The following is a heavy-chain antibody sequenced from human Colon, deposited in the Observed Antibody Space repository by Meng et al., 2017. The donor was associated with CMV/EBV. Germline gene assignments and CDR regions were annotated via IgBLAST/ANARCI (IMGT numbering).Heavy chain of an antibody. CDR3: ARQDGGNWFDP. Sequence: SCKAYGYKHSPYWIDWVRQMPGKGLEWMGLIRLKDSDTRYSPYFQGQVTISGDKSINTAYLQWTSLKASDSAIYYCARQDGGNWFDPWGQGTLVTVSS. V-gene: IGHV5-51*01. D-gene: IGHD3-10*01. CDR1: GYKHSPYW. J-gene: IGHJ5*02. CDR2: IRLKDSDT.